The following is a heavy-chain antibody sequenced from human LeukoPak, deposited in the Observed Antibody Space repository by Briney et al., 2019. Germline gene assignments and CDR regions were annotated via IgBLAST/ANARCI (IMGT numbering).Heavy chain of an antibody. J-gene: IGHJ4*02. V-gene: IGHV4-30-4*01. CDR1: GGSISSDGYY. CDR2: IYYSGTT. Sequence: SETLSLTCTVSGGSISSDGYYWVWLRQPPGKGLEWIVYIYYSGTTYYNPSLKIRITISVYKSKLELSLKRITVTAADAAVYLCARGPYGSGSYYWGQGTLVTVSS. D-gene: IGHD3-10*01. CDR3: ARGPYGSGSYY.